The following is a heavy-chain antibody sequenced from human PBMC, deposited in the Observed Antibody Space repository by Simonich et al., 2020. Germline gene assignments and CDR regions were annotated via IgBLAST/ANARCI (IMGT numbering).Heavy chain of an antibody. V-gene: IGHV1-2*02. D-gene: IGHD6-13*01. CDR3: AREEANGYSSSWNWFDP. CDR2: NNPNSGGT. Sequence: QVQLVQSGAEVKKPGASVKVSCKASGYTFTGYYMHWVRQAPGQGREWMDGNNPNSGGTSYSQKFQGRVTRTRDTAISTAYMELSRLRSDDTAVYYCAREEANGYSSSWNWFDPWGQGTLVTVSS. J-gene: IGHJ5*02. CDR1: GYTFTGYY.